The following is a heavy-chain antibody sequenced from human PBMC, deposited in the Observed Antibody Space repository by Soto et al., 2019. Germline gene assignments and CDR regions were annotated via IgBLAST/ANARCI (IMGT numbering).Heavy chain of an antibody. CDR2: IYYSGNT. V-gene: IGHV4-39*02. D-gene: IGHD2-15*01. CDR3: AREGGPYCSGGSCQVDY. CDR1: GGSITSSSYY. J-gene: IGHJ4*02. Sequence: QLQLQESGPGLVKPSETLSLTCTVSGGSITSSSYYWGWIRQPPGKGLEWIGSIYYSGNTYYTPSPTIRLTLPVSTSKHHFSLTLSSVTPAVPAVYYCAREGGPYCSGGSCQVDYWGQGTLVTLSS.